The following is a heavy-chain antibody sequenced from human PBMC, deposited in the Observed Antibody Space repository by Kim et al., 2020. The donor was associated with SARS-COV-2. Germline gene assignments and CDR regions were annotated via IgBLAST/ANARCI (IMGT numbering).Heavy chain of an antibody. CDR3: ARRSRVGASSDY. D-gene: IGHD1-26*01. Sequence: NYSPSFQGHVTITADKSISTAYLQWSSLKASDTAMYYCARRSRVGASSDYWGQGTLVTVSS. J-gene: IGHJ4*02. V-gene: IGHV5-10-1*01.